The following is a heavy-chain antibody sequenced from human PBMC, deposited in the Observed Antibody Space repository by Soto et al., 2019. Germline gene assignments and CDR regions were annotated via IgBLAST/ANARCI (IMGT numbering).Heavy chain of an antibody. Sequence: QVQLVESGGGVLQPGRSLRLSCAASGFTFSTYDMHWVRQAPGKGLEWVAVISYDGSNKYFADSVKGRFTISRDNPKKTLDLQMNSLRAEDTAVYYCARGDDYGDYLFDYWGQGTLVTVSS. D-gene: IGHD4-17*01. J-gene: IGHJ4*02. CDR2: ISYDGSNK. CDR3: ARGDDYGDYLFDY. CDR1: GFTFSTYD. V-gene: IGHV3-30-3*01.